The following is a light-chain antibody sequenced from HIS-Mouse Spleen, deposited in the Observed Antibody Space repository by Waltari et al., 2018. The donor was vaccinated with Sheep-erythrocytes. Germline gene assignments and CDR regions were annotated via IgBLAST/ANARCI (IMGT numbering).Light chain of an antibody. CDR1: SSDVGGYTY. V-gene: IGLV2-11*01. CDR3: CSYAGSYNHV. Sequence: QSALTQPRSVSGPPGQSVTISCTGTSSDVGGYTYSSWYQQHPGKAPKLMIYDVSKRPSGVPDRFSGSKSGNTASLTISGLQAEDEADYYCCSYAGSYNHVFATGTKVTVL. J-gene: IGLJ1*01. CDR2: DVS.